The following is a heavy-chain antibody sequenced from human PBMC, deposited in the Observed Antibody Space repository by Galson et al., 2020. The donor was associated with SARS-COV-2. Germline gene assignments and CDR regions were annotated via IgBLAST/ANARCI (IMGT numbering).Heavy chain of an antibody. CDR2: ISAYNGNT. D-gene: IGHD2-21*02. Sequence: ASVKVSCKASGYTFTSYGITWVRQAPGQGLEWMGWISAYNGNTNSAQNLQGRVTMTTDTSTSTAYMELRSLRSDDTAVYYCARGGIVLVTAPLDYWGQGTLVTVSS. V-gene: IGHV1-18*04. CDR3: ARGGIVLVTAPLDY. CDR1: GYTFTSYG. J-gene: IGHJ4*02.